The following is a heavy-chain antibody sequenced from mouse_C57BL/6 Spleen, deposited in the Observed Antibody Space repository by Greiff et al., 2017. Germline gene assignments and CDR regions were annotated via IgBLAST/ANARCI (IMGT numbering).Heavy chain of an antibody. D-gene: IGHD1-1*01. CDR3: TRDYGSSPHWYFDV. V-gene: IGHV1-5*01. CDR2: IYPGNSDT. J-gene: IGHJ1*03. Sequence: VQLKQSGTVLARPGASVKMSCKTSGYTFTSYWMHWVKQRPGQGLEWIGAIYPGNSDTSYNQKFKGKAKLTAVTSASTAYMELSSLTNEDSAVYYCTRDYGSSPHWYFDVWGTGTTVTVSS. CDR1: GYTFTSYW.